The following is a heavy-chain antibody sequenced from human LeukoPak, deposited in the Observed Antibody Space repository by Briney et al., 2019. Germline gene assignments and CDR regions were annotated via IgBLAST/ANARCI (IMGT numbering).Heavy chain of an antibody. CDR1: GFILSSHG. Sequence: GGSLRLSCAASGFILSSHGMSWVRQAPGKRLEWVSPVTSRGGTDYTDSVKGRFMISRDNSKNTLLLQMNSLRAEDTAVYYCATTRPYGTTWAGAFEDWGQGTPVTVSS. V-gene: IGHV3-23*01. J-gene: IGHJ4*01. D-gene: IGHD6-19*01. CDR3: ATTRPYGTTWAGAFED. CDR2: VTSRGGT.